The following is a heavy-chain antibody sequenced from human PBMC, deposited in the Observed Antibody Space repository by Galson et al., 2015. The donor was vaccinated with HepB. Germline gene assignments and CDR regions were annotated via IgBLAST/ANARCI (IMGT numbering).Heavy chain of an antibody. CDR2: IVPTFETP. D-gene: IGHD3-9*01. CDR1: GGTVRSYG. J-gene: IGHJ6*02. Sequence: SVKVSCKAFGGTVRSYGISWVRQAPGQGLEWMGGIVPTFETPEYARKFQGRITITADESTNTVYMELSSLRSEDTAIYYCARDEDTDILTGYRPDGMDVWGQGTTVTVS. CDR3: ARDEDTDILTGYRPDGMDV. V-gene: IGHV1-69*13.